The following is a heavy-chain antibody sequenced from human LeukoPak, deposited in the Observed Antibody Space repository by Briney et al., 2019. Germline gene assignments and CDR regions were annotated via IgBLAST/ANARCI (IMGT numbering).Heavy chain of an antibody. Sequence: SETLSLTCTVSGGSISSGGYYWSWLRQHPGQGLEWIGYIYYSGSTYYNPSLKSRVTISVDTSKNQFSLKLSSVTAADTAVYYRARTSIAAAGGDWYFDYWGQGTLVTVSS. V-gene: IGHV4-31*03. CDR1: GGSISSGGYY. CDR3: ARTSIAAAGGDWYFDY. CDR2: IYYSGST. D-gene: IGHD6-13*01. J-gene: IGHJ4*02.